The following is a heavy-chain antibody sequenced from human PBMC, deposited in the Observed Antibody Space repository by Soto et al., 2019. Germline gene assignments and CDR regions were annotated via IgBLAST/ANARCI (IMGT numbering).Heavy chain of an antibody. Sequence: GESLKISCKGSGYSFTSYWIGWVRQMPGKGLEWMGIIYPGDSDTRYSPSFQGQVTISADKSISTAYLQWSSLKASDITMYYCPRRIYYYDSSGYYFVDYWGHGTLVTVSS. CDR3: PRRIYYYDSSGYYFVDY. V-gene: IGHV5-51*01. CDR2: IYPGDSDT. J-gene: IGHJ4*01. CDR1: GYSFTSYW. D-gene: IGHD3-22*01.